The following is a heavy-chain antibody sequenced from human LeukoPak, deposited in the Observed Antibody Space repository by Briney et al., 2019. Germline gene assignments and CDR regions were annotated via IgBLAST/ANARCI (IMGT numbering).Heavy chain of an antibody. V-gene: IGHV1-18*01. CDR1: GYRFTSYG. J-gene: IGHJ4*02. CDR3: ARHSGSYAFDY. CDR2: VSTYNDKK. D-gene: IGHD1-26*01. Sequence: ASVKVSCKTSGYRFTSYGISWVRQAPGQGLEWMGWVSTYNDKKDYAQKFQGRVIMTTDTSTTTAYMELGSLRSDDTAVYYCARHSGSYAFDYWGQGTLDTVSS.